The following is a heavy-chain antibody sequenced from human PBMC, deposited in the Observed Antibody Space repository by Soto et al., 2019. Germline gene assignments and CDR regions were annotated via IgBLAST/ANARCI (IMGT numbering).Heavy chain of an antibody. CDR2: INYSGST. CDR1: GGSFSGYY. CDR3: ARNYYDSSGYYSALQPGFDY. J-gene: IGHJ4*02. V-gene: IGHV4-34*01. Sequence: SETLSLTCAVYGGSFSGYYWSWIRQPPGKGLEWIGEINYSGSTNYNPSPKSRVTISVDTSKNQFSLKLSSVTAADTAVYYCARNYYDSSGYYSALQPGFDYWGQGTLVTVSS. D-gene: IGHD3-22*01.